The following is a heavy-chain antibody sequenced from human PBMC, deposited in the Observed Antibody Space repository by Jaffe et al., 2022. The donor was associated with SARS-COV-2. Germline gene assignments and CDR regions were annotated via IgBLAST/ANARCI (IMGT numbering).Heavy chain of an antibody. CDR1: GGSFSGYY. CDR2: INHSGST. Sequence: QVQLQQWGAGLLKPSETLSLTCAVYGGSFSGYYWSWIRQPPGKGLEWIGEINHSGSTNYNPSLKSRVTISVDTSKNQFSLKLSSVTAADTAVYYCARGQPRRIYTPTSNKGRAFDYWGQGTLVTVSS. CDR3: ARGQPRRIYTPTSNKGRAFDY. V-gene: IGHV4-34*01. D-gene: IGHD2-15*01. J-gene: IGHJ4*02.